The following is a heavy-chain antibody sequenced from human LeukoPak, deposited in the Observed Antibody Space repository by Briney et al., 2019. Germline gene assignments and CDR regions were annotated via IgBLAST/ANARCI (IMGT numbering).Heavy chain of an antibody. Sequence: SQTLSLTCGVSGYSISSGYYWGWIRQPPGKGLEWVGSIYHGGSTYYNPSLKSRVTISVDTSKNQFSLKLSSLTAADTAVYYWSRVIYCSGCSCYDRAWFDPWGQGTLVTVSS. D-gene: IGHD2-15*01. J-gene: IGHJ5*02. CDR2: IYHGGST. CDR1: GYSISSGYY. CDR3: SRVIYCSGCSCYDRAWFDP. V-gene: IGHV4-38-2*01.